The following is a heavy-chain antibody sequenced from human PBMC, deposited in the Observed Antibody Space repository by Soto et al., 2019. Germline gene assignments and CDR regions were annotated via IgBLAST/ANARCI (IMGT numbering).Heavy chain of an antibody. CDR1: GGSISSYY. V-gene: IGHV4-59*01. J-gene: IGHJ4*02. CDR3: ARALSGSSYACDY. D-gene: IGHD1-26*01. Sequence: QVQLQESGPGLMKPSETLSLTCTVSGGSISSYYWSWIRQPPGKGLEWFGYIYYSGSTNYNPSLTRRVTISVDTSKNQVSRKLSSVTAADPAVYYCARALSGSSYACDYWGQGTLVTVSS. CDR2: IYYSGST.